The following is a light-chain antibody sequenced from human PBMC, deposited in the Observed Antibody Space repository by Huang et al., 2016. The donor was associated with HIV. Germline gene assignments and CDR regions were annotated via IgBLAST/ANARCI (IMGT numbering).Light chain of an antibody. V-gene: IGKV1-39*01. CDR2: AAS. J-gene: IGKJ5*01. CDR1: QSVTTY. Sequence: DIQMTQSPSSLSASVGDRVSITCRASQSVTTYLNWYQQKPGKAPKLLIYAASSLHSVVPSSFSGSGSGTDFTLTITSLQPEDIATYYCQQSITAPLTFGQGTRLDIK. CDR3: QQSITAPLT.